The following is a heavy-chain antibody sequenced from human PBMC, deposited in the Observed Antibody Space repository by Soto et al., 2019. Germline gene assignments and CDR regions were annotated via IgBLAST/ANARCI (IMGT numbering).Heavy chain of an antibody. J-gene: IGHJ4*02. CDR1: GFTFRTNA. Sequence: QVQLVESGGGVVQPGRSLRLSCAASGFTFRTNAMHWVRQAPGKGLEWVAVISYDGNKKYYADSVKGRFTISRDNSKNTLYVQMNSLRAEDTAVYYCAKNGYSSGWYGDYWGQGTLVTVSS. V-gene: IGHV3-30*18. CDR3: AKNGYSSGWYGDY. D-gene: IGHD6-19*01. CDR2: ISYDGNKK.